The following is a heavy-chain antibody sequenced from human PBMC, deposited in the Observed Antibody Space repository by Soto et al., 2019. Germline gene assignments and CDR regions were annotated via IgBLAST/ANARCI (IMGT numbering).Heavy chain of an antibody. CDR2: IGGSGFTT. J-gene: IGHJ6*02. CDR3: AKDRGSGTYFTHYYGMDV. D-gene: IGHD3-10*01. Sequence: PGGSLRLSCAASGFTFSNYAMTWVRQAPGKGLEWVSVIGGSGFTTNYADSVKGRFTISRDNSKNTLYLQMNSLRAEDTAVYYCAKDRGSGTYFTHYYGMDVWGHGTTVTVS. V-gene: IGHV3-23*01. CDR1: GFTFSNYA.